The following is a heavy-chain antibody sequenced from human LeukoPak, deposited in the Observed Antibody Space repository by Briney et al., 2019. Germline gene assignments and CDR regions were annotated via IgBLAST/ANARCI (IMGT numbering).Heavy chain of an antibody. CDR2: IFYSGNT. J-gene: IGHJ4*02. CDR3: ARRSSGGGLFDY. D-gene: IGHD6-19*01. V-gene: IGHV4-39*02. CDR1: GGSVSRGSYY. Sequence: SETLSLTRTVSGGSVSRGSYYWGWIRQPPGKGLEWIGSIFYSGNTYYNASLKSRVTISVDTSKNHFSLKLSSVTSADTAVYYCARRSSGGGLFDYWGQGTLVTVSS.